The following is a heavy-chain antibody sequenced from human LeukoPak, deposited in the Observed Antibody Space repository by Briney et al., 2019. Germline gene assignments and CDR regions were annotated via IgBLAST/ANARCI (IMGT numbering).Heavy chain of an antibody. V-gene: IGHV3-7*04. Sequence: PGGSLRLSCVASGFPFCSYWMTWVRQAPWKGLEWVANIKQDGSKKSYVDSVKGRFTISRDNAKNSLYLQMNSLRAEDTAIYYCTRVGYIDEGIDYWGQGTLVTVSS. CDR2: IKQDGSKK. J-gene: IGHJ4*02. CDR1: GFPFCSYW. D-gene: IGHD5-24*01. CDR3: TRVGYIDEGIDY.